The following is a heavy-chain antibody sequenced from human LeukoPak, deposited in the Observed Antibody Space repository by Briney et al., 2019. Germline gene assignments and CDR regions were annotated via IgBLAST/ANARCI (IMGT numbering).Heavy chain of an antibody. CDR3: ATDQDHGYFRH. CDR1: GFTFSSYW. D-gene: IGHD4-17*01. CDR2: IRQDGSQK. J-gene: IGHJ1*01. V-gene: IGHV3-7*01. Sequence: GGSLRLSCAASGFTFSSYWMSWVRQAPGKGLEWVATIRQDGSQKYYEDSVRGRFTISRDNAKNTLFLDMNSLRAEDTAVFYCATDQDHGYFRHWGQGSLVTVSS.